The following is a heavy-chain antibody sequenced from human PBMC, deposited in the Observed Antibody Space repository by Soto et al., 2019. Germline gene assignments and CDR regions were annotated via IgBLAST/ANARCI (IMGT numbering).Heavy chain of an antibody. CDR1: GFTFSNFW. CDR3: ATPGATVTPEAFDC. D-gene: IGHD1-26*01. V-gene: IGHV3-7*01. CDR2: IKRDGNEK. J-gene: IGHJ4*02. Sequence: EVQLVESGGGLVQPGGSLRLSCAASGFTFSNFWMSWVRQAPGKGLEWVANIKRDGNEKYYVDSVEGRFTISRDNAKNSLDLQMSSLRVEDTAVYYCATPGATVTPEAFDCWGQGTLVTVSS.